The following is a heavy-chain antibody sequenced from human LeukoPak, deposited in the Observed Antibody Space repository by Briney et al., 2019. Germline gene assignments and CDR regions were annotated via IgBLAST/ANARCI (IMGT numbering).Heavy chain of an antibody. D-gene: IGHD6-13*01. CDR1: GDIFTGYY. CDR2: INPNSGGT. CDR3: ARSAESSSWVEFDY. V-gene: IGHV1-2*02. J-gene: IGHJ4*02. Sequence: ASVKVSCKASGDIFTGYYMHWVRQAPGQGLESMGWINPNSGGTNYAQKFQVRGTMTRDTSISTAYMELSRLRSDDTAVYYCARSAESSSWVEFDYWGQGTLVTVSS.